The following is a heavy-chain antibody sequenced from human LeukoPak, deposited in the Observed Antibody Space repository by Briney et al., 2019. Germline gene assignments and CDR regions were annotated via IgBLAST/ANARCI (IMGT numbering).Heavy chain of an antibody. D-gene: IGHD1-14*01. J-gene: IGHJ4*02. CDR2: INWNGGST. V-gene: IGHV3-20*04. CDR1: AFTFRSYG. CDR3: AKNQEPEY. Sequence: GGSLRLSCATSAFTFRSYGMHWVRQAPGKGLEWVSGINWNGGSTNYADSVKGRFTISRDNAKNSLYLQMNSLRAEDTALYYCAKNQEPEYLGQGTLVTVSA.